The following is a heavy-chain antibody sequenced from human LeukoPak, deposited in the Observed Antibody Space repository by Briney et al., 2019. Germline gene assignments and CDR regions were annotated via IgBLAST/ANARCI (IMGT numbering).Heavy chain of an antibody. V-gene: IGHV3-23*01. J-gene: IGHJ6*02. Sequence: GGSLRLSCGASAFTFSSYAMTWVRQAPGKGLEWVSAISGSGSSTYYADSVKGRFTISRDNSKNTLYLQMNSLRAEDTAVYYCAKEPCSSTSCYGMGVWGQGTTVTVSS. CDR2: ISGSGSST. D-gene: IGHD2-2*01. CDR1: AFTFSSYA. CDR3: AKEPCSSTSCYGMGV.